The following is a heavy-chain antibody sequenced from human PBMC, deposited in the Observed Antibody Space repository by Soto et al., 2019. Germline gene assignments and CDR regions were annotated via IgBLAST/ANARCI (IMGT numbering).Heavy chain of an antibody. Sequence: GGSLRLSCAASGFTFSSYAMHWVRQAPGKGLEWVAVISYDGSNKYYADSVKGRFTISRDNSKNTLYLQMNSLRAEDTAVYYCARDRAMDALYYFDYWGQGTLVTVSS. D-gene: IGHD5-18*01. CDR1: GFTFSSYA. CDR3: ARDRAMDALYYFDY. J-gene: IGHJ4*02. CDR2: ISYDGSNK. V-gene: IGHV3-30-3*01.